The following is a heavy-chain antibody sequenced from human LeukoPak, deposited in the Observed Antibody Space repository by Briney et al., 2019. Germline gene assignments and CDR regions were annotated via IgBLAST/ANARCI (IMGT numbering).Heavy chain of an antibody. CDR2: ISYDGSTK. D-gene: IGHD2-15*01. Sequence: PGGSLRLSCAASGFTFSSYGMHWVRQAPGKGLGWVAVISYDGSTKRYPDSVKGRFTISRDNSKNTLYLQMNSLRAEDTAVYYCAKDRYCSGGSCYYDAFDIWGQGTMVTVSS. J-gene: IGHJ3*02. V-gene: IGHV3-30*18. CDR1: GFTFSSYG. CDR3: AKDRYCSGGSCYYDAFDI.